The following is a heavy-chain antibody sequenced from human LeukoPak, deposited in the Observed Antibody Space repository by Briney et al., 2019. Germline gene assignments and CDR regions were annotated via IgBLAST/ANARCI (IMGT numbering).Heavy chain of an antibody. Sequence: PSGTLSLTCTVSAYSISDGWVWGMIRQPPGKGLEWIGSIYRSGTTYYNPSLNSRVTMSVDTSNNQFSLKLTSVTAADTAMYYCSRLSHVAGAPKVSWFDPWGQGTLVTVSS. J-gene: IGHJ5*02. V-gene: IGHV4-38-2*02. CDR2: IYRSGTT. CDR1: AYSISDGWV. CDR3: SRLSHVAGAPKVSWFDP. D-gene: IGHD1-26*01.